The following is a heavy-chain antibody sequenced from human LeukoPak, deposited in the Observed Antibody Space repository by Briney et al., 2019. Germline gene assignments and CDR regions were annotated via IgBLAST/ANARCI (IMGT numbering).Heavy chain of an antibody. CDR1: GYTFTSYY. V-gene: IGHV1-46*01. CDR3: ARDGLSLVAYCGGDCYHRFDY. CDR2: INPSGGST. Sequence: VASVKVSCKASGYTFTSYYMHWVRQAPGQGLEWMGIINPSGGSTSYAQKFQGRVTMTRDTSTSTVYMELSSLRSEDTAVYYCARDGLSLVAYCGGDCYHRFDYWGQGTLVTVSS. J-gene: IGHJ4*02. D-gene: IGHD2-21*02.